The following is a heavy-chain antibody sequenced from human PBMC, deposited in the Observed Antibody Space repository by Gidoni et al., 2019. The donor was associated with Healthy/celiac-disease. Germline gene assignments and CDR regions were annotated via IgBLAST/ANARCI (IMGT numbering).Heavy chain of an antibody. V-gene: IGHV1-2*04. CDR1: GYTFTGYY. Sequence: QVQLVQSGAEVKKPGASVKVSCKASGYTFTGYYMHWVRQAPGQGLEWMGWINPNSGGTNYAQKFQGWVTMTRDTSISTAYMELSRLRSDDTAVYYCARESHYDFWSGSSPDYGMDVWGQGTTVTVSS. CDR3: ARESHYDFWSGSSPDYGMDV. CDR2: INPNSGGT. D-gene: IGHD3-3*01. J-gene: IGHJ6*02.